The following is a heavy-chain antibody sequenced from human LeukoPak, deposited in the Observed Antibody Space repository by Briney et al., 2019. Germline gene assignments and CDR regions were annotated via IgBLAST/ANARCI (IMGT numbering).Heavy chain of an antibody. Sequence: GGSLRLSCAASGFTFSSYEMNWVRQAPGKGLEWVSYISSSGSTIYYADSVKGRFTISRDNAKNSLYLQMNSLRADDTAVYYCARESSPGYSYGYPLAYWGQGTLVTVSS. D-gene: IGHD5-18*01. CDR3: ARESSPGYSYGYPLAY. CDR2: ISSSGSTI. J-gene: IGHJ4*02. V-gene: IGHV3-48*03. CDR1: GFTFSSYE.